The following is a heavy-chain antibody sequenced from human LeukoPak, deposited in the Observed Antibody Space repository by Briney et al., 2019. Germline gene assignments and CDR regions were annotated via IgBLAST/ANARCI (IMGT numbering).Heavy chain of an antibody. Sequence: PSETLSLTCTVSGGSISSSSYYWGWIRQPPGKGLEWIGSIYYSGSTYYNPSLKSRVTISVDTSKNQFSLKLSSVTAADTAVYYCARDQYVWGSPVDFDYWGQGTLVTVSS. CDR2: IYYSGST. D-gene: IGHD3-16*01. J-gene: IGHJ4*02. V-gene: IGHV4-39*07. CDR1: GGSISSSSYY. CDR3: ARDQYVWGSPVDFDY.